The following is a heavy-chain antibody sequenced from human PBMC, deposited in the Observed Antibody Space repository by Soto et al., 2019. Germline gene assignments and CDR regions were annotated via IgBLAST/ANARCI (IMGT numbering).Heavy chain of an antibody. V-gene: IGHV4-39*01. CDR3: ARQTDSYYTFDAFDI. Sequence: SDTLSLTCTVSGGSISSGSYYWDWIRQPPGKGLEWIGNVYYSGSTNYNPSLESRVTISVDTSKNQFSLKLSSVTAADTAVYYCARQTDSYYTFDAFDIWGQGTMVT. CDR2: VYYSGST. CDR1: GGSISSGSYY. D-gene: IGHD3-22*01. J-gene: IGHJ3*02.